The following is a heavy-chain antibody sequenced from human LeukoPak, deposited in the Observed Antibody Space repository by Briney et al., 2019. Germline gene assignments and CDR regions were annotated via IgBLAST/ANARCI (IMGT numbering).Heavy chain of an antibody. CDR3: ARGLRGAHDAFDI. Sequence: PSETLSLTCTVSGGSISSYYWSWIRQPPGKGLEWIGYIYYNGSTNYNPSLKSRVTISVDTSKNQFSLKLSSVTAADTAVYYCARGLRGAHDAFDIWGQGTMVTVSS. V-gene: IGHV4-59*01. D-gene: IGHD4-17*01. CDR1: GGSISSYY. CDR2: IYYNGST. J-gene: IGHJ3*02.